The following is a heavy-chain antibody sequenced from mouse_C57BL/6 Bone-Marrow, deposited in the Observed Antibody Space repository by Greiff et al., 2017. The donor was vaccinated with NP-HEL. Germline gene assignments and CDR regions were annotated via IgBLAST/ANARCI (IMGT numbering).Heavy chain of an antibody. J-gene: IGHJ1*03. V-gene: IGHV5-12*01. CDR1: GFTFSDYY. CDR3: ARVLLRYRYFDV. Sequence: EVKVVESGGGLVQPGGSLKLSCAASGFTFSDYYMYWVRQTPEKRLEWVAYISNGGGSTYYPDTVKGRFTISRDNAKNTLYLQMSRLKSEDTAMYYCARVLLRYRYFDVWGTGTTVTVSS. D-gene: IGHD1-1*01. CDR2: ISNGGGST.